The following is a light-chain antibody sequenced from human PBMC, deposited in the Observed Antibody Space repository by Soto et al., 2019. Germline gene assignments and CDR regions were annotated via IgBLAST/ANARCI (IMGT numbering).Light chain of an antibody. CDR3: SSYAGSNQRV. J-gene: IGLJ3*02. CDR1: SSDIGGYNY. V-gene: IGLV2-8*01. CDR2: EVS. Sequence: QSALTQPASVSGSPGQSITISCTGTSSDIGGYNYVSWYQQHPGKAPKLMIYEVSKRPSGVPDRFSGSKSGNTASLTVSGLQAEDEADYYCSSYAGSNQRVFGGGTKLTVL.